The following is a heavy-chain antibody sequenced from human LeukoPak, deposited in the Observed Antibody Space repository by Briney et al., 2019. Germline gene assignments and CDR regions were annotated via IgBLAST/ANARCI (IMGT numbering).Heavy chain of an antibody. CDR1: GGSISSYY. J-gene: IGHJ6*02. V-gene: IGHV4-59*12. CDR3: ARDRGYCSGGSCYTPIGYYYGMDV. CDR2: IYYSGST. Sequence: SETLSLTCTVSGGSISSYYWSWIRQPPGKGLEWIGYIYYSGSTNYNPSLKSRVTISVDTSKNQFSLKLSSVTAADTAVYYCARDRGYCSGGSCYTPIGYYYGMDVWGQGTTVTASS. D-gene: IGHD2-15*01.